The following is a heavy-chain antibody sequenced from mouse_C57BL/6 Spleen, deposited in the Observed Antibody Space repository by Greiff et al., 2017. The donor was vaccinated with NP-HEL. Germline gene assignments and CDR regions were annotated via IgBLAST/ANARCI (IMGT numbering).Heavy chain of an antibody. V-gene: IGHV1-85*01. D-gene: IGHD4-1*01. CDR2: IYPRAGST. CDR3: ARPGLGTWVAY. Sequence: VQLQQSGPELVKPGASVKLSCKASGYTFTSYDINWVKQRPGQGLEWIGWIYPRAGSTKYNEKFKGKATLTVDTSSSTAYMELHSLTSEDSAVYFCARPGLGTWVAYWGQGTLVTVSA. J-gene: IGHJ3*01. CDR1: GYTFTSYD.